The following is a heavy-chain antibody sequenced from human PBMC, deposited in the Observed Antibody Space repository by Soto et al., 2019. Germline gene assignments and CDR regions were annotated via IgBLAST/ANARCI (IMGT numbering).Heavy chain of an antibody. CDR1: GFTFSSYA. V-gene: IGHV3-30-3*01. J-gene: IGHJ4*02. D-gene: IGHD3-22*01. CDR2: ISYDGSNK. Sequence: GGSLRLSCAASGFTFSSYAMHWARQAPGKGLEWVAVISYDGSNKYYADSVKGRFTISRDNSKNTLYLQMNSLRAEDTAVYYCAREVTMIVVVHTGYFDYWGQGTLVTVSS. CDR3: AREVTMIVVVHTGYFDY.